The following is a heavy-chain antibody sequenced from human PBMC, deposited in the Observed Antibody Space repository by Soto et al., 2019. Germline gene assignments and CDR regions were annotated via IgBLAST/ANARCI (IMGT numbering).Heavy chain of an antibody. V-gene: IGHV4-34*01. Sequence: SETLSLTCAVYGGSFSGYYWSWIRQPPGKGLEWIGEINHSGSTNYNPSLKSRVTISVDTSKNQFSLKLSSVTAADTAVYYCARGLYYYGSGSSNWFDPWGQGTLVT. D-gene: IGHD3-10*01. J-gene: IGHJ5*02. CDR1: GGSFSGYY. CDR2: INHSGST. CDR3: ARGLYYYGSGSSNWFDP.